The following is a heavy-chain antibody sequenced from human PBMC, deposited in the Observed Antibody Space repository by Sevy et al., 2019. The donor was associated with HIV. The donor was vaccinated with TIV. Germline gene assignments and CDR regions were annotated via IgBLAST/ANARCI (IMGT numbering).Heavy chain of an antibody. Sequence: GGSLRLSCAASGFTFSSYGMHWVRQTPGKGLEWVAVIWYDGSNKYYAHSVKGRFTISRDNSKNTLYLQMNSLRAEDTAAYYCARDRGYGSGNFDYWGQGTLVTVSS. CDR2: IWYDGSNK. CDR1: GFTFSSYG. V-gene: IGHV3-33*01. J-gene: IGHJ4*02. D-gene: IGHD3-10*01. CDR3: ARDRGYGSGNFDY.